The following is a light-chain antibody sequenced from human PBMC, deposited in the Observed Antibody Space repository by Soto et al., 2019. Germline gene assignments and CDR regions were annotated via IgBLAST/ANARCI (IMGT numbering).Light chain of an antibody. CDR2: AAS. CDR1: QGIKSW. V-gene: IGKV1-12*01. CDR3: QQVNSFPLT. J-gene: IGKJ4*01. Sequence: DLQMTQSPSFVSASVGDRVTITCRASQGIKSWLAWYQHKPGKAPKVLIFAASSLQSGVPSRFSGSGSGTDFTLTISNLQPEDFATYFCQQVNSFPLTFGGGTKVEI.